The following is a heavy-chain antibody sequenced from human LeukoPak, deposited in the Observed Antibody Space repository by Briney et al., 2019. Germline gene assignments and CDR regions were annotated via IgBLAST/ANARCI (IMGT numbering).Heavy chain of an antibody. CDR1: GGSLSSSSYY. CDR3: ARHYDILTDSRYFDY. Sequence: SETLSLTCTVSGGSLSSSSYYWGWIRQPPGTGLEWIGSIYYSGSTYYNPSLKSRVTISIDTSKNQFSLKLSSVTAADTAVYYCARHYDILTDSRYFDYWGQGTLVTVSS. J-gene: IGHJ4*02. D-gene: IGHD3-9*01. V-gene: IGHV4-39*01. CDR2: IYYSGST.